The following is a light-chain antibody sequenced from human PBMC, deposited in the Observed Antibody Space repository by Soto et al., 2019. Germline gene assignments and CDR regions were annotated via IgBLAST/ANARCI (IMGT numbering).Light chain of an antibody. Sequence: EIVLTQSPGTLSLSPGERATLSCRASQSVSSSYLAWYQQKPGQAPRLLIYGASSRATGIPDRFSGSGSGTAFTLTISRLEPEDFAVYYCQQYGSSPGFTFGPGTNVDIK. CDR3: QQYGSSPGFT. CDR1: QSVSSSY. V-gene: IGKV3-20*01. J-gene: IGKJ3*01. CDR2: GAS.